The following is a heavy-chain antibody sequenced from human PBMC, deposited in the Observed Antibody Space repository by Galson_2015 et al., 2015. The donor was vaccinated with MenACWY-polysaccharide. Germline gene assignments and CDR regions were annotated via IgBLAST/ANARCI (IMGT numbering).Heavy chain of an antibody. CDR1: GFTFSSYE. Sequence: SLRLSCAASGFTFSSYEMNWVRQAPGKGLEWVSYISSSGSTIYYADSVKGRFTISRDNAKNSLYLQMNSLRAEDTAVYYCARVGIVVARHAFDIWGQGTMVTVSS. CDR2: ISSSGSTI. D-gene: IGHD3-22*01. V-gene: IGHV3-48*03. J-gene: IGHJ3*02. CDR3: ARVGIVVARHAFDI.